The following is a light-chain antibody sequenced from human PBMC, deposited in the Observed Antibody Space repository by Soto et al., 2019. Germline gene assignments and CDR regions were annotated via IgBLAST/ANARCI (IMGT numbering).Light chain of an antibody. CDR3: QQRVNRVT. CDR1: QSVSSTY. V-gene: IGKV3-20*01. Sequence: EIVLTQSPGTLSLSPGERATLSCGASQSVSSTYLAWYQHKHGQAPRLLIYGASSSATGSPDRFSGSGSGTDFTLTISRLEPEDVAVYFGQQRVNRVTFGGGTKVDMK. J-gene: IGKJ4*01. CDR2: GAS.